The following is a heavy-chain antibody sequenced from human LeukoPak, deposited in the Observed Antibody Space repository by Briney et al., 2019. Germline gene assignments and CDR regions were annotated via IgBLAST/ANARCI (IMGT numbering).Heavy chain of an antibody. V-gene: IGHV3-30-3*01. CDR1: GFTFSSYA. CDR3: AKDRKYDFWSGYGS. Sequence: GGSLRLSCAASGFTFSSYAMHWVRQAPGKGLEWVAVISYDGSNKYYADSVKGRFTISRDNSKNTLYLQMNSLRAEDTAVYYCAKDRKYDFWSGYGSWGQGTLVTVSS. J-gene: IGHJ5*02. CDR2: ISYDGSNK. D-gene: IGHD3-3*01.